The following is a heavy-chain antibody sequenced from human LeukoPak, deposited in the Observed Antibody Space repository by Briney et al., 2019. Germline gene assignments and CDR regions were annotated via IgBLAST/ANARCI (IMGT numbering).Heavy chain of an antibody. CDR1: GYTFTGYY. CDR3: ARSAARTTDYYYYYMDV. Sequence: ASVKVSCKASGYTFTGYYMHWVRQAPGQGLEWMGWINPNSGGTNYAQKFQGRVTMTRDTSISTAYMELSRLRSDDTAVYYCARSAARTTDYYYYYMDVWXKGTTVTVSS. D-gene: IGHD6-13*01. V-gene: IGHV1-2*02. CDR2: INPNSGGT. J-gene: IGHJ6*03.